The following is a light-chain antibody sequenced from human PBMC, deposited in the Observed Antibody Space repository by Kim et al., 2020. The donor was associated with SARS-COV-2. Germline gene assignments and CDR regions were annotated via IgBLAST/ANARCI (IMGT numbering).Light chain of an antibody. CDR1: SSNRCAGYG. V-gene: IGLV1-40*01. Sequence: VTTSRTGSSSNRCAGYGVHWYQQLPGTAPKRLIYGNSNRPSGVPDRFSGSKSGTSTSLAITGLQAEDEADYYCQSYDSSLSGNVVFGGGTQLTVL. CDR2: GNS. CDR3: QSYDSSLSGNVV. J-gene: IGLJ2*01.